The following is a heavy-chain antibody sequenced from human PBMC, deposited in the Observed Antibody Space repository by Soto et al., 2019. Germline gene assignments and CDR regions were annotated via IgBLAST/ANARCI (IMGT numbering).Heavy chain of an antibody. CDR3: AGGRGDFWSGYYTYYMDV. CDR2: IYYSGST. V-gene: IGHV4-59*08. D-gene: IGHD3-3*01. CDR1: GGSISSYY. J-gene: IGHJ6*03. Sequence: TSETLSLTCTVSGGSISSYYWSWIRQPPGKGLEWIGYIYYSGSTNYNPSLKSRVTISVDTSKNQFSLKLSSVTAADTAVYYCAGGRGDFWSGYYTYYMDVWGKGTTVTVSS.